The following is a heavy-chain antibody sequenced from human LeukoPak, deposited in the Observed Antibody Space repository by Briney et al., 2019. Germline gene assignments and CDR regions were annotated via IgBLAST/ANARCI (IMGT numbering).Heavy chain of an antibody. CDR1: GGSISSYY. D-gene: IGHD3-22*01. Sequence: PSETLSLTCTVSGGSISSYYWSWIRQPPGKGLEWIGYIYYSGSTNYNPSLKSRVTISVDTSKNQFSLKLSSVTAADTAVYYCGGGSSGYPLDYWGQGTLVTVSS. J-gene: IGHJ4*02. CDR3: GGGSSGYPLDY. CDR2: IYYSGST. V-gene: IGHV4-59*08.